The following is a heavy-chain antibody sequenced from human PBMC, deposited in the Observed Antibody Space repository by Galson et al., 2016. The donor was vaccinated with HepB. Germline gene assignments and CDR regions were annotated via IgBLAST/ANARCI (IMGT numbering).Heavy chain of an antibody. CDR1: SYTFTHYS. J-gene: IGHJ4*02. CDR2: ISPNNGNI. CDR3: ARGSAGITTGPLLDY. D-gene: IGHD1-1*01. Sequence: PVKVSCKASSYTFTHYSMAWVRQAPGQGLEWVGWISPNNGNIINAQKFQGRVIMTADTSTTTAYMELRSLRSDDTAVYFCARGSAGITTGPLLDYWGQGTLVTVSS. V-gene: IGHV1-18*01.